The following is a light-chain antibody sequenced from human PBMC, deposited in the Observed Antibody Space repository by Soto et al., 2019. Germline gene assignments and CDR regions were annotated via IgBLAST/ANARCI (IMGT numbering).Light chain of an antibody. CDR2: DAS. Sequence: MTQSASSFSVSTGCIVSIPCLATQDISTYLAWYQQIPGKAPKLLIYDASTLQTGVPSRFSGSGSGTDFTLTISDLQAEDFGTYYCQQGYNYPRTFGRGTKVDIK. V-gene: IGKV1-8*01. J-gene: IGKJ1*01. CDR3: QQGYNYPRT. CDR1: QDISTY.